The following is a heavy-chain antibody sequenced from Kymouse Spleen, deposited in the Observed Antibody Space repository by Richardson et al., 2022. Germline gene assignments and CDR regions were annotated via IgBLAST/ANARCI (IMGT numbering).Heavy chain of an antibody. D-gene: IGHD3-10*01. CDR3: AKVTMVRGSSFDY. J-gene: IGHJ4*02. V-gene: IGHV3-30*18. CDR2: ISYDGSNK. CDR1: GFTFSSYG. Sequence: QVQLVESGGGVVQPGRSLRLSCAASGFTFSSYGMHWVRQAPGKGLEWVAVISYDGSNKYYADSVKGRFTISRDNSKNTLYLQMNSLRAEDTAVYYCAKVTMVRGSSFDYWGQGTLVTVSS.